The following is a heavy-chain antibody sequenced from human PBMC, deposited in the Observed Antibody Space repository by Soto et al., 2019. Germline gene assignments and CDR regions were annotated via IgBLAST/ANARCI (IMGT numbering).Heavy chain of an antibody. D-gene: IGHD6-13*01. V-gene: IGHV1-18*01. CDR1: GYTFTSYG. CDR3: ARDLEGSYSSRWYRYFDL. CDR2: ISAYNGNT. J-gene: IGHJ2*01. Sequence: ASVKVSCKASGYTFTSYGISWVRQAPGQGLEWMGWISAYNGNTNYAQKLQGRVTMTTDTSTSTAYMELRSLRSDDTAVYYCARDLEGSYSSRWYRYFDLWGRGTLVTVSS.